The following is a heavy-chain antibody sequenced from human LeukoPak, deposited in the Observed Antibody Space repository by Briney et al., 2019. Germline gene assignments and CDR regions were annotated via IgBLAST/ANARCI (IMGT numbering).Heavy chain of an antibody. V-gene: IGHV3-11*04. Sequence: GGSLRLSCSGSGFTFSDYFMNWIRQAPGKGLEWIAYISSSGGNIKYADSVQGRFTISRDKAKKSLYLQMNSLRAEDTAVYYCARDRAEDDSSGYIHRDFDFWGQGTLVIVSS. D-gene: IGHD3-22*01. CDR1: GFTFSDYF. CDR2: ISSSGGNI. CDR3: ARDRAEDDSSGYIHRDFDF. J-gene: IGHJ4*02.